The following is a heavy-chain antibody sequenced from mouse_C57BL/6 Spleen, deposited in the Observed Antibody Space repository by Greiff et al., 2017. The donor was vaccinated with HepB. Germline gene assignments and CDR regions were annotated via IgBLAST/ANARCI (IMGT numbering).Heavy chain of an antibody. D-gene: IGHD3-2*02. CDR3: ARGSSGTGCDY. CDR2: INPSSGYT. J-gene: IGHJ2*01. CDR1: GYTFTSYW. Sequence: VQLQQSGAELAKPGASVKLSCKASGYTFTSYWMHWVKQRPGQGLEWIGYINPSSGYTKYNQKFKDKATLTADISSSTAYMQLSSLTYEDSAVYYCARGSSGTGCDYWGQGTTLTVSS. V-gene: IGHV1-7*01.